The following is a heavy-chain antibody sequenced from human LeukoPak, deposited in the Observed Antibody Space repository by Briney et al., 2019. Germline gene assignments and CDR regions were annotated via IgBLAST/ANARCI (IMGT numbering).Heavy chain of an antibody. CDR3: AREVVEYYYYYAMDV. V-gene: IGHV3-23*01. CDR1: GFTFSSYA. J-gene: IGHJ6*02. D-gene: IGHD3-22*01. CDR2: ISGSGGST. Sequence: GGSLRLSCAASGFTFSSYAMSWVRQAPGKGLEWVSAISGSGGSTYYADSVKGRFTISRDNSKNTVYLQMNSLRGEDTAVYYCAREVVEYYYYYAMDVWGRGTTVTVSS.